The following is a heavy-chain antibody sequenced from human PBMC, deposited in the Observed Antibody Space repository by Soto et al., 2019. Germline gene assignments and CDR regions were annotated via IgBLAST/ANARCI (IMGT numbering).Heavy chain of an antibody. CDR2: ISYDGSNK. D-gene: IGHD3-22*01. CDR3: AKENYYDSSGYYRNYYYYGMDV. CDR1: GFTFSSYG. Sequence: GGSLRLSCAASGFTFSSYGMHWVRQAPGKGLEWVAVISYDGSNKYSADSVKGRFTISRDNSKNTLYLQTNSLRAEDTAVYYCAKENYYDSSGYYRNYYYYGMDVWGQGTTVTVSS. J-gene: IGHJ6*02. V-gene: IGHV3-30*18.